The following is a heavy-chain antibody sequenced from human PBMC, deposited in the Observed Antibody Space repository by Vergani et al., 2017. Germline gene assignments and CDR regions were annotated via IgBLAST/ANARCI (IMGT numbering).Heavy chain of an antibody. V-gene: IGHV4-30-2*01. J-gene: IGHJ4*02. CDR3: ARDGYGDYYFDY. CDR2: IYYSGST. D-gene: IGHD4-17*01. CDR1: GGSISSGGYS. Sequence: QLQLQESGSGLVKPSQTLSLTCAVSGGSISSGGYSWSWIRQPPGKGLEWIGYIYYSGSTNYNPSLKSRVTISVDTSKNQFSLNLSSVTAADTAVYYCARDGYGDYYFDYWGQGTLVTVSS.